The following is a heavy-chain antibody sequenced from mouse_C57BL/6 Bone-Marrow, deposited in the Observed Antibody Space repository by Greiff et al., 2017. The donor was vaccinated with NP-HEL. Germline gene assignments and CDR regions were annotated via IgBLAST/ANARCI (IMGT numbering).Heavy chain of an antibody. J-gene: IGHJ1*03. Sequence: QVQLKESGAELARPGASVKLSCKASGYTFTSYGISWVKQRTGQGLEWIGEIYPRSGNTYYNEKFKGKATLTADKSSSTAYMELRSLTSEDSAVYFCARGFYYDYYWYFDVWGTGTTVTVSS. CDR3: ARGFYYDYYWYFDV. CDR2: IYPRSGNT. D-gene: IGHD2-4*01. V-gene: IGHV1-81*01. CDR1: GYTFTSYG.